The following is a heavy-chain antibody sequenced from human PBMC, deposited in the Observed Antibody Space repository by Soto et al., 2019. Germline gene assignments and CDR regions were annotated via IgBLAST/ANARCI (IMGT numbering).Heavy chain of an antibody. CDR3: ARDLGGYDLCGPEY. CDR2: INLNIGDT. D-gene: IGHD5-12*01. CDR1: GDTFSDSS. V-gene: IGHV1-2*02. J-gene: IGHJ4*02. Sequence: ASVNVSCKTSGDTFSDSSMHWVRQAPGEGLEWMGWINLNIGDTNYAQKFQGRVTLTRDTSIITAYMELSRLKSDDTAVYYCARDLGGYDLCGPEYWGQETLVTGSA.